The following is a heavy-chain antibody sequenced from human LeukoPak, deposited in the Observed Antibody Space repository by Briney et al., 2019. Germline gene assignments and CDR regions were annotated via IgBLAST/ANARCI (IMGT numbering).Heavy chain of an antibody. CDR3: ARDSVIDDYGDLRGVDY. CDR1: GYTFTGYY. CDR2: INPNSGGT. V-gene: IGHV1-2*02. Sequence: GASVKVSCKASGYTFTGYYMHWVRQAPGQGLEWMGWINPNSGGTNYAQKFQGRVTMTRDTSISTAYMELSRLRSDDTAVYYCARDSVIDDYGDLRGVDYWGQGTLVTVSS. D-gene: IGHD4-17*01. J-gene: IGHJ4*02.